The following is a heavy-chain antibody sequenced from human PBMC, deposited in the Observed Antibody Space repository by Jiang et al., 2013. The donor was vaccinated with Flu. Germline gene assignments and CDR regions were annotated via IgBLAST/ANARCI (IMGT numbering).Heavy chain of an antibody. CDR2: K. J-gene: IGHJ4*02. Sequence: KYYVDSVKGRFTISRDNAKNSLYLQMNSLRAEDTAVYYCARDVPYYDFWSGLYYFDYWGQGTLVTVSS. D-gene: IGHD3-3*01. V-gene: IGHV3-7*01. CDR3: ARDVPYYDFWSGLYYFDY.